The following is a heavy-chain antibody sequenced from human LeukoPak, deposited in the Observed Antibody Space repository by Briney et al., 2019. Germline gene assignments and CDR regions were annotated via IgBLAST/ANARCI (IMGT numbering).Heavy chain of an antibody. V-gene: IGHV4-39*01. J-gene: IGHJ5*02. CDR1: GGSISSSSYY. CDR3: ARLVPPGWFDP. CDR2: IYYSGST. Sequence: SETLSLTCTVSGGSISSSSYYWGWLRQRPGTGLEWLANIYYSGSTYLNPSLKSRVTISIDTSKNQFSLKLPSVTAADTAVYYCARLVPPGWFDPWGQGTLVTVSS.